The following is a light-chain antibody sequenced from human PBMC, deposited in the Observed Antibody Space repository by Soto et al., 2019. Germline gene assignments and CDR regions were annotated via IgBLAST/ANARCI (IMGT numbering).Light chain of an antibody. CDR3: QQYGSSSWT. V-gene: IGKV3-20*01. CDR1: QSVSNNY. Sequence: EIVLTQSPGTLSLSPGERATLSCRASQSVSNNYLAWYQQTPGQAPRLLIYGASSRATGIPDMFGGSGSGTDFTLTISRLEPEDFAVYYCQQYGSSSWTFGKGTSVKIK. J-gene: IGKJ1*01. CDR2: GAS.